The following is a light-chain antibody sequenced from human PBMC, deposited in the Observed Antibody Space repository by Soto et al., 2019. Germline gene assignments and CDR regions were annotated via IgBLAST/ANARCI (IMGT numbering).Light chain of an antibody. J-gene: IGKJ1*01. CDR1: QSISRY. V-gene: IGKV1-39*01. CDR3: HQSYSAPQT. Sequence: DRQMTQDPSSLAASVGDRVCITCRASQSISRYLNWYQQKPGRAPKLLMYAASSLQSGVPSRFSGSGSGTDFTLTISNLQPEDFATYYCHQSYSAPQTFGQGTKVDIK. CDR2: AAS.